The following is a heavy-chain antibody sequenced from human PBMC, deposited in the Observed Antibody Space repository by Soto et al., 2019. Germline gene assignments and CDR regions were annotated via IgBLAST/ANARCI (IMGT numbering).Heavy chain of an antibody. D-gene: IGHD2-15*01. CDR2: ISGSGGST. V-gene: IGHV3-23*01. CDR1: GFTFSSYA. J-gene: IGHJ4*02. CDR3: ATRPRDCSGGSCYYFDY. Sequence: GGSLRLSCAASGFTFSSYAMSWVRQAPGKGLEWVSAISGSGGSTYYADSVKGRFTISRDNSKNTLYLQMNSLRAVDTAVYYFATRPRDCSGGSCYYFDYWGQGTLVTVSS.